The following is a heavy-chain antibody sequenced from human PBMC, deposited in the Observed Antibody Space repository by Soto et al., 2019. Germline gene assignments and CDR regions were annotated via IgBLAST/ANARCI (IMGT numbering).Heavy chain of an antibody. CDR2: TYYRSKWYN. CDR3: ARQASVSSRYGGIDY. V-gene: IGHV6-1*01. Sequence: SQTLSLTCAISGGSVSSNTAAWNWIRQSPSRGLEWLGRTYYRSKWYNDYAVSVKSRIIINPDTSKNQVSLQLNSVTPEDTAVYYCARQASVSSRYGGIDYWGQGTLVTVS. D-gene: IGHD6-13*01. CDR1: GGSVSSNTAA. J-gene: IGHJ4*02.